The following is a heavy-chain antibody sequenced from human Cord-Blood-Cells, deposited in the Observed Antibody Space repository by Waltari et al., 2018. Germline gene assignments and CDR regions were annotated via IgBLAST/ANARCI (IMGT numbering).Heavy chain of an antibody. CDR1: GGSFSGYY. Sequence: QVQLQQWGAGLLKPSETLSLTCAVYGGSFSGYYWSWIRQPPGKGLEWIGEINHSGSTNYNPSLKRRVTISVDASKNRFSLKLSSVTAADTAVYYCASPPRGWNAFDIWGQGTMVTVSS. J-gene: IGHJ3*02. D-gene: IGHD2-15*01. V-gene: IGHV4-34*01. CDR2: INHSGST. CDR3: ASPPRGWNAFDI.